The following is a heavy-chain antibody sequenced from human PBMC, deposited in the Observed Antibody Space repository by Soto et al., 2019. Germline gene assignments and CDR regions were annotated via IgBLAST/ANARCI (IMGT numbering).Heavy chain of an antibody. CDR1: GGTFSSYA. CDR3: ARDSGSSSSRTGLYYYGMDV. V-gene: IGHV1-69*13. J-gene: IGHJ6*02. D-gene: IGHD6-6*01. CDR2: IIPIFGTA. Sequence: SVKVSCKASGGTFSSYAISWVRQAPGQGLEWMGGIIPIFGTANYAQKFQGRVTITADESTSTAYMELSSLRSEDTAVYYCARDSGSSSSRTGLYYYGMDVWGQGTTVTVSS.